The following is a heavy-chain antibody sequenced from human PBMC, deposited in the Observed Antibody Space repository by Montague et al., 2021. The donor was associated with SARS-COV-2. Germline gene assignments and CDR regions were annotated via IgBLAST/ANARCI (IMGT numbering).Heavy chain of an antibody. CDR1: GGSISSYY. CDR3: ARDSHYYDSSGHFDY. D-gene: IGHD3-22*01. Sequence: SETLSLTCTVPGGSISSYYWSWIRQPPGKGLEWIGNIYYSGSTNXNPSLKSRVTISVDTSKNQFSLKLSSVTAADTAVYYCARDSHYYDSSGHFDYWGQGTLVTVSS. CDR2: IYYSGST. V-gene: IGHV4-59*13. J-gene: IGHJ4*02.